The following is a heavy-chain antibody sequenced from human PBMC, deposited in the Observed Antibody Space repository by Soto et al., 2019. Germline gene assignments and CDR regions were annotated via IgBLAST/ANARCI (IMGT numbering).Heavy chain of an antibody. J-gene: IGHJ6*02. CDR3: ARYPRYCSSTSCYYYYYGMDV. Sequence: ASVKVSCKASGYTFTSYAMHWVRQAPGQRLEWMGWINAGNGNTKYSQKFQGRVTITRDTSASTAYMELSSLRSEDTAVYYCARYPRYCSSTSCYYYYYGMDVWGQGTTVTVSS. CDR1: GYTFTSYA. CDR2: INAGNGNT. D-gene: IGHD2-2*01. V-gene: IGHV1-3*01.